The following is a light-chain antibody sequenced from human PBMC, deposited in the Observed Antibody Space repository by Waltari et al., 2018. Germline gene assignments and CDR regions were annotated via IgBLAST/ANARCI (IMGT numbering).Light chain of an antibody. CDR2: EVS. CDR3: CSYAGSSTVV. Sequence: QSALTQPASVSGSPGQSITISCTGTISDVGSYNVVSWYQQHPGKAPKLMVYEVSKRPSGVFKRFSGSVSGDTAALTISGLEAEDEADYYCCSYAGSSTVVFGGGTKLTVL. CDR1: ISDVGSYNV. J-gene: IGLJ2*01. V-gene: IGLV2-23*02.